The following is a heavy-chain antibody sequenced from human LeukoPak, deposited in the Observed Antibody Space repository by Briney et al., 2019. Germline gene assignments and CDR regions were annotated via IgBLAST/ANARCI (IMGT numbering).Heavy chain of an antibody. D-gene: IGHD3-10*01. V-gene: IGHV4-39*07. CDR3: ARYRAIWFGELGFRA. Sequence: SETLSLTCTVSGGSISSSSYYWGWIRQPPGKGLEWIGSIYYSGSTYYNPSLKSRVTISVDTSKNQFSLKLSSVTAADTAVYYCARYRAIWFGELGFRAWGQGTLVTVSS. J-gene: IGHJ5*02. CDR2: IYYSGST. CDR1: GGSISSSSYY.